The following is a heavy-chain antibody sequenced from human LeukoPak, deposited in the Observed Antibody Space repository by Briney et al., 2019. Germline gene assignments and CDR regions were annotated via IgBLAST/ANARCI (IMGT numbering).Heavy chain of an antibody. CDR3: AKDRGVVVRNQYFQH. CDR2: MSGSGGST. CDR1: GFTFSSYA. V-gene: IGHV3-23*01. Sequence: GGSLRLSCAASGFTFSSYAMSWVRQAAGKGLEWVSAMSGSGGSTDYADSVKGRFTISRDNSKNTLYLQMNSLRAEDTAVYYCAKDRGVVVRNQYFQHWGQGTLVTVSS. D-gene: IGHD3-22*01. J-gene: IGHJ1*01.